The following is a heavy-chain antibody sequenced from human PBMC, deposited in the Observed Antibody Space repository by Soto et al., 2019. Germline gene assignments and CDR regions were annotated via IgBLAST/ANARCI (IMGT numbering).Heavy chain of an antibody. CDR3: ARRPKRGSYSWCFDY. D-gene: IGHD1-26*01. V-gene: IGHV4-39*01. CDR2: IYYSGSA. Sequence: QLQLQESGPGLVKPSETLSLTCTVSGGSITSNAYYWGWIRQPPGKGLEWLGYIYYSGSASYNPSLKSRVTMSVDTSKNQFSLKLRSVTAAHTAVYYCARRPKRGSYSWCFDYWGQGTLVTVSS. CDR1: GGSITSNAYY. J-gene: IGHJ4*02.